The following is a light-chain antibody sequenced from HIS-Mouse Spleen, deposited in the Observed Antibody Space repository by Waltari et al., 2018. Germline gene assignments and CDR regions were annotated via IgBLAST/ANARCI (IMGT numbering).Light chain of an antibody. CDR3: NSRDSSGNHVV. CDR2: GKN. J-gene: IGLJ2*01. V-gene: IGLV3-19*01. CDR1: SLSSYY. Sequence: SSALTQDPAVSVALGQTVRITCQGDSLSSYYASWYPQKPGQDPVLVIYGKNNRPSGIPDRFSGSSSGNTASLTITGAQAEDEADYYCNSRDSSGNHVVFGGGTKLTVL.